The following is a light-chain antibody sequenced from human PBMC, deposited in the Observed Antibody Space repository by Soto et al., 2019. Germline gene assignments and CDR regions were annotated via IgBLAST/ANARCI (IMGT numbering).Light chain of an antibody. CDR1: QSISSW. Sequence: DIQMTQSPSTLSASVGDRVTITCRASQSISSWLAWYQHKPGKAPKVLIYKASSLERGVPARFSGSGSGTEFTLTISSLQPDDSATYYCQHYNSYPLTFGGGTKVEI. CDR3: QHYNSYPLT. V-gene: IGKV1-5*03. J-gene: IGKJ4*01. CDR2: KAS.